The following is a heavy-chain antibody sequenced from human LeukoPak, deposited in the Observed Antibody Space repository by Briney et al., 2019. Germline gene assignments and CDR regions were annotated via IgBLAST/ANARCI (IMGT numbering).Heavy chain of an antibody. CDR2: IHHSGST. J-gene: IGHJ4*02. D-gene: IGHD3-9*01. CDR1: GGSFSAYY. V-gene: IGHV4-34*01. Sequence: SETLSLTCAAYGGSFSAYYWTWIRQPPGKWLEWIGAIHHSGSTNYNPSLKSRVTISADTSKNQFALKVTAVTAADTAVYYCARGRVNYDILTGLDYWGQGTLVTVSS. CDR3: ARGRVNYDILTGLDY.